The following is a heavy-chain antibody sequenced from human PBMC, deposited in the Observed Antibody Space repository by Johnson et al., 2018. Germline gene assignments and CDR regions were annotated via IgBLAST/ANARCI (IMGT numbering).Heavy chain of an antibody. CDR3: TRDTYSGSYLYYYYYMDV. V-gene: IGHV3-49*03. D-gene: IGHD1-26*01. Sequence: VQLVESGGGVVQPGRSLRLSCAASGFTFGDYAMSWFRQAPGKGLEWVGFIRSKAYGGTTEYAASVKGRFTISRDDSKSIAYLQMNSLKTEDTAVYYCTRDTYSGSYLYYYYYMDVWGKGTTVTVSS. CDR1: GFTFGDYA. J-gene: IGHJ6*03. CDR2: IRSKAYGGTT.